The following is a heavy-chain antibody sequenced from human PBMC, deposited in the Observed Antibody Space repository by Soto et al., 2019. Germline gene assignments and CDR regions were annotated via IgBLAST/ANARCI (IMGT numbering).Heavy chain of an antibody. V-gene: IGHV1-18*01. D-gene: IGHD5-12*01. CDR1: GYIFVNYG. CDR2: ISPYTGNT. Sequence: QVQLVQSGDEVKKPGASVKVSCKASGYIFVNYGISWVRQAPRQGLEWMGWISPYTGNTHSASKVHGRLTMTTDTSTSTAYMDLGSLTSDDTAVYYCVMVDNYITPTPQDVWGQGTTVTVSS. CDR3: VMVDNYITPTPQDV. J-gene: IGHJ6*02.